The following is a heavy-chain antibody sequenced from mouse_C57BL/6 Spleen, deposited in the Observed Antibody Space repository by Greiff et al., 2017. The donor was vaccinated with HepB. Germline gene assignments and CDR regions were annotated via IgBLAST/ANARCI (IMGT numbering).Heavy chain of an antibody. CDR2: ISSGSSTI. J-gene: IGHJ4*01. Sequence: EVQVEESGGGLVKPGGSLKLSCAASGFTFSDYGMHWVRQAPEKGLEWVAYISSGSSTIYYADTVKGRFTISRDNAKNTLFLQMTSLRSEDTAMYDSARSLNNGSSYDAMDYWGQGTSVTVSS. CDR1: GFTFSDYG. V-gene: IGHV5-17*01. CDR3: ARSLNNGSSYDAMDY. D-gene: IGHD1-1*01.